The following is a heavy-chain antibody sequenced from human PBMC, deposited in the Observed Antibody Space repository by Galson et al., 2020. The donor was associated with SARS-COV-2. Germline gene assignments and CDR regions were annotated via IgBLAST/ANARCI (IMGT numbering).Heavy chain of an antibody. J-gene: IGHJ4*02. D-gene: IGHD5-12*01. CDR3: ASVNGGAYVGYFDY. CDR1: GFSFSYYA. V-gene: IGHV3-30-3*01. Sequence: GESLKISCVASGFSFSYYAMHWVRQAPGKGLEWVAVISFDGGNAYYADSVRGRFTISRDNPRNTLYLQMNSLRVEDTAVYYCASVNGGAYVGYFDYWGQGTLVTASS. CDR2: ISFDGGNA.